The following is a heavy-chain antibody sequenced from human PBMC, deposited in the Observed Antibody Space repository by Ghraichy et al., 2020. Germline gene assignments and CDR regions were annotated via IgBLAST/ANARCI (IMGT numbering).Heavy chain of an antibody. V-gene: IGHV3-21*01. D-gene: IGHD2-2*01. CDR2: ISSSSSYI. CDR1: GFTFSSYS. J-gene: IGHJ6*02. Sequence: GESLNISCAASGFTFSSYSMNWVRQAPGKGLEWVSSISSSSSYIYYADSVKGRFTISRDNAKNSLYLQMNSLRAEDTAVYYCARDEVVGDIVVVLVGMDVWGQGTTVTVSS. CDR3: ARDEVVGDIVVVLVGMDV.